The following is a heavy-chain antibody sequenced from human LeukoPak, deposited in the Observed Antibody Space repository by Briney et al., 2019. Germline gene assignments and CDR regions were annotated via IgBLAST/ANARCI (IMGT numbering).Heavy chain of an antibody. J-gene: IGHJ4*02. D-gene: IGHD5-12*01. V-gene: IGHV4-59*01. CDR2: IYYSGST. CDR3: AREVATPTFGDY. Sequence: PSETLSLTCTVSGGSISNYYWSWIRQPPGKGLEWIGYIYYSGSTNYNPSLKSRVTISVDTSKNQFSLKLSSVTAADTAVYYCAREVATPTFGDYWGQGTLVTVSS. CDR1: GGSISNYY.